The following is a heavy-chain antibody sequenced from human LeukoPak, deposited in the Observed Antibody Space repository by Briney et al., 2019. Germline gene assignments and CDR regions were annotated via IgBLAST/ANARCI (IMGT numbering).Heavy chain of an antibody. J-gene: IGHJ6*02. D-gene: IGHD2-15*01. Sequence: GGSLRLSCVASGFTFSRYEMNWVRQAPGKGLEWISYITSTGNTKYYADSVKGRFTISRDNAINSLYLQLTSLRADDTAVYYCAREDPDIVVPFYYYALDVWDQGTTVTVSS. V-gene: IGHV3-48*03. CDR1: GFTFSRYE. CDR3: AREDPDIVVPFYYYALDV. CDR2: ITSTGNTK.